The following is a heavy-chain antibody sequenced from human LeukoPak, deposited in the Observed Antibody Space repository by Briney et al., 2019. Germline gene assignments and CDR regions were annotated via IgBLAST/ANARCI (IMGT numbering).Heavy chain of an antibody. Sequence: GGSLRLSCAASGFTFSSYAMSWVRQAPGKGLEWVSAISGSGGSTYYADSVKGRFTISRDNSKNTLYLQMNSLRAEDTAVYYCAKDITIFFYYYYGMDVWGKGTRSPSPQ. CDR3: AKDITIFFYYYYGMDV. J-gene: IGHJ6*04. V-gene: IGHV3-23*01. D-gene: IGHD3-9*01. CDR1: GFTFSSYA. CDR2: ISGSGGST.